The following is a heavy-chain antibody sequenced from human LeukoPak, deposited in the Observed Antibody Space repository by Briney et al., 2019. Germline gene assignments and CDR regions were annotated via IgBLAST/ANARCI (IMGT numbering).Heavy chain of an antibody. CDR3: ARLAGLVETNDAFDI. CDR2: IYHSGNT. V-gene: IGHV4-38-2*02. Sequence: SETLSLTCTVSGYSISSGYYWDWIRQPPGKGLEWIGSIYHSGNTYYNPSLKSRVTVSVDTSKNQFSLKLSSVTAADTAVYYCARLAGLVETNDAFDIWGQGTMVTVSS. D-gene: IGHD5-24*01. J-gene: IGHJ3*02. CDR1: GYSISSGYY.